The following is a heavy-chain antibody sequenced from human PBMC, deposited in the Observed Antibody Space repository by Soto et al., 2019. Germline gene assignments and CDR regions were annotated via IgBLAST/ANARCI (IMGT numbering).Heavy chain of an antibody. V-gene: IGHV1-2*02. J-gene: IGHJ5*02. CDR1: GYTFTSYD. D-gene: IGHD6-6*01. CDR2: MNPNSGGT. Sequence: ASVKVSCKASGYTFTSYDINWVRQATGQGLEWMGWMNPNSGGTNYAQKFQGRVTMTRDTSISTAYMELSRLRSDDTAVYYCARGRYSSSSVWFDPWGQGTLVTVSS. CDR3: ARGRYSSSSVWFDP.